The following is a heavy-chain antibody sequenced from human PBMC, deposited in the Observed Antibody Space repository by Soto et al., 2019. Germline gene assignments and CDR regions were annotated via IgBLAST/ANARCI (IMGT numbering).Heavy chain of an antibody. CDR1: GGTFSSYA. J-gene: IGHJ4*02. CDR2: IIPIFGTA. Sequence: SVKVSCKASGGTFSSYAISWVRQAPGQGLEWMGGIIPIFGTANYAQKFQGRVTITADESTSTAYMELSSLRSEDTAVYYCARVEGGNPKSYFDYWGQGTLVTVSS. V-gene: IGHV1-69*13. CDR3: ARVEGGNPKSYFDY. D-gene: IGHD2-15*01.